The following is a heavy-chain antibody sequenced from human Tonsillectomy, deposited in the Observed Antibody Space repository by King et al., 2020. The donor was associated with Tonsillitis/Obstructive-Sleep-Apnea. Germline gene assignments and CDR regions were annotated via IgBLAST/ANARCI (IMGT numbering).Heavy chain of an antibody. CDR3: ARGPDYSDTSGYNFEDYYYMYV. D-gene: IGHD3-22*01. CDR2: INHSGST. CDR1: GGSFSDYY. Sequence: VQLQQWGAGLLKPSETLSLTCAVYGGSFSDYYWSWIRQPPGKGLEWIGEINHSGSTSYNPSLKSRVTISVDTSKNQVSLKVTSVTAADTAVYYCARGPDYSDTSGYNFEDYYYMYVWGKGTTVTVSS. J-gene: IGHJ6*03. V-gene: IGHV4-34*01.